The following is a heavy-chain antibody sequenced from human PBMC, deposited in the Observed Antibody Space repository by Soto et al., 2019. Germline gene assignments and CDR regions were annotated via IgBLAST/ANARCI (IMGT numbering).Heavy chain of an antibody. D-gene: IGHD3-16*01. Sequence: GGSMRLSCAACGLTFSISWMHWFRQATGKGLVWVSRIKNDGSSTRYADSVKGRFTISRDNAKKTLYLQMNSLRAEDTAVYYCAGVMAYYAIDIWGQGPMVTVSS. V-gene: IGHV3-74*01. CDR1: GLTFSISW. CDR3: AGVMAYYAIDI. J-gene: IGHJ3*02. CDR2: IKNDGSST.